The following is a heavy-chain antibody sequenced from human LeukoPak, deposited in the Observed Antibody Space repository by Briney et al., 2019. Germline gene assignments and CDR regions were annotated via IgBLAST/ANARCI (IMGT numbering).Heavy chain of an antibody. CDR3: ARTYSNSGLEYFDF. CDR2: IYNDGNT. V-gene: IGHV3-53*01. J-gene: IGHJ4*02. CDR1: GFTVSSNY. D-gene: IGHD6-13*01. Sequence: GGSLRLSCAASGFTVSSNYMTWVRQAPGKGLEWVSIIYNDGNTFYADSVKGRFTISRDNSKNTLYLQMNSLRAEDTAVYYCARTYSNSGLEYFDFWGQGTLVTVSS.